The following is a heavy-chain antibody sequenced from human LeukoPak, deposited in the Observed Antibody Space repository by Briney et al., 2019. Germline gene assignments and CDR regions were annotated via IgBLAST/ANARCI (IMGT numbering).Heavy chain of an antibody. CDR1: GGTFSSYA. CDR3: ARGPGRITIFGATENDAFDI. CDR2: MNPNSGNT. V-gene: IGHV1-8*03. D-gene: IGHD3-3*01. Sequence: ASVKVSCKASGGTFSSYAISWVRQAPGQGLEWMGWMNPNSGNTGYAQKFQGRVTITRNTSISTAYMELSSLRSEDTAVYYCARGPGRITIFGATENDAFDIWGQGTMVTVSS. J-gene: IGHJ3*02.